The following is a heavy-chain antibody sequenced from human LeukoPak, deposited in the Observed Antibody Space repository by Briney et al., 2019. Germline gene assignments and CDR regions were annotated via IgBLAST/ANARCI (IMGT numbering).Heavy chain of an antibody. V-gene: IGHV4-38-2*02. D-gene: IGHD6-6*01. CDR2: IYHSGST. CDR3: ARPTARLGWFDP. Sequence: PSETLSLTCTVSGYSISSGSYWGWIRQPPGKGLEWVGSIYHSGSTYHNPSLKSRVTISVDTSKSQFSLKLRSVTAADTAVYYCARPTARLGWFDPWGQGTLVTVSS. CDR1: GYSISSGSY. J-gene: IGHJ5*02.